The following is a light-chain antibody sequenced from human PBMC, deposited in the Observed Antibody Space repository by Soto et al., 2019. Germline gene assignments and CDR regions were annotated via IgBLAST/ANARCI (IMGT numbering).Light chain of an antibody. CDR1: STDFVSYNR. CDR3: SLYTSENTYV. V-gene: IGLV2-18*01. CDR2: EAS. Sequence: SVLTQPASVSGSPGQSITISCTGTSTDFVSYNRVSWYQQPPGTAPKLIIYEASNRPSGVPDRFSGSKSGNTASLTISGLQAADEADYYCSLYTSENTYVFGTGTKVTVL. J-gene: IGLJ1*01.